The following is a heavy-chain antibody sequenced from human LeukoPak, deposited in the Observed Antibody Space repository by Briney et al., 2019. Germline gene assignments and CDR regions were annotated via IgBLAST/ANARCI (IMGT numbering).Heavy chain of an antibody. CDR1: GFTFSSYS. V-gene: IGHV3-48*04. D-gene: IGHD1-26*01. Sequence: GGSLRLSCAASGFTFSSYSMNWVRQAPGKGLEWVSYISSSGSTIYYADSVKGRFTISRDNAKNSLYLQMNSLRAEDTAVYYCARSDRVGAEYYYYYYYMDVWGKGTTVTVSS. J-gene: IGHJ6*03. CDR3: ARSDRVGAEYYYYYYYMDV. CDR2: ISSSGSTI.